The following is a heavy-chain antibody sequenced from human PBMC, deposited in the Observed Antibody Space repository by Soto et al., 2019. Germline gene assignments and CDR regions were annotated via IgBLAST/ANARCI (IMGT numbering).Heavy chain of an antibody. V-gene: IGHV3-30-3*01. D-gene: IGHD6-19*01. J-gene: IGHJ6*04. CDR2: ISYDGSNK. Sequence: QVQLVESGGGVFQPGRSLRLSCAASGFTFSSYAMHWVRQAPGKGLEWVAVISYDGSNKYYADSVKGRFTISRDNSKNSRYLQMTSLRAEYTAVYYCARDSAYDYDGMDVWGKGTTVTVSS. CDR1: GFTFSSYA. CDR3: ARDSAYDYDGMDV.